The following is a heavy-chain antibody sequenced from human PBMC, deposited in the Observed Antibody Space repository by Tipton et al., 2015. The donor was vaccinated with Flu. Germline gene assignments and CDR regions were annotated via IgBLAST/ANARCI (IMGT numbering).Heavy chain of an antibody. CDR2: IYYSGST. CDR3: ARSPGYYFDY. Sequence: QLVQSGAEVKPSQTLSLTCAVSGVSISSGGYYWSWIRQHPGKGLEWIGYIYYSGSTNYNPSLKSRVTISVDMSKNQFSLKLNSVTAADTAVYYCARSPGYYFDYWGQGTLVTVSS. J-gene: IGHJ4*02. V-gene: IGHV4-31*11. CDR1: GVSISSGGYY.